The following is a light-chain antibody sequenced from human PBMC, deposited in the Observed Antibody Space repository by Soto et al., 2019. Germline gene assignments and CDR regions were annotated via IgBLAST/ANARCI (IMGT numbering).Light chain of an antibody. CDR1: QSISSW. CDR3: QQYNSYPYT. CDR2: DAS. J-gene: IGKJ2*01. V-gene: IGKV1-5*01. Sequence: DIQMTQSPSTLSASVGDRVTITCRASQSISSWLAWYQQKPGKAPKLLIYDASSLESGVPSRFSGSGSGTEFTLTISSLHPDDVATSYCQQYNSYPYTVGQGTKLEIK.